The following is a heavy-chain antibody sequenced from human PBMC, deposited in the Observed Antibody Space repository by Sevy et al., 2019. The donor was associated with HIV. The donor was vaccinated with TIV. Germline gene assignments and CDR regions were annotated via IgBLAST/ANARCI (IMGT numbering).Heavy chain of an antibody. J-gene: IGHJ4*02. D-gene: IGHD2-15*01. Sequence: ASVKVSCKVSGYTFTTYRITWVRQAPGQGLESLGWISPHNGDTYYAQKFQGRVTLITDTSTTTAYMELRSLRSDDTAIYYCARAYCSGGRCYSLAFWGQGTLVTVSS. CDR2: ISPHNGDT. CDR3: ARAYCSGGRCYSLAF. V-gene: IGHV1-18*01. CDR1: GYTFTTYR.